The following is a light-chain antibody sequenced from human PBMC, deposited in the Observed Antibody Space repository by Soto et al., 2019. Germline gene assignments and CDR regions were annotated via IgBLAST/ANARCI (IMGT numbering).Light chain of an antibody. J-gene: IGLJ1*01. CDR1: SSDVGIYNL. Sequence: QSALTQPASVSGSPGQSITISCTGTSSDVGIYNLVSWYQQYPGKAPKLVIYEVIKRPSGVSNRFSGSKSGNTASLTISGLQAEDEADYYCCSYAGSTSVFGTGTKVTVL. V-gene: IGLV2-23*02. CDR2: EVI. CDR3: CSYAGSTSV.